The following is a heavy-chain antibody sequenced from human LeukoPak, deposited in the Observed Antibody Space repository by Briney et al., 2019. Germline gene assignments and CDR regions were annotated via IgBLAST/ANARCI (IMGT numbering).Heavy chain of an antibody. CDR2: IYYSGST. Sequence: SETLSLTCTVSGGSISSYYWSWIRQPPGKGLEWIGYIYYSGSTNYNPSLKSRVTISVDTPKNQFSLKLSSVTAADTAVYYCARGSYDILTGYSIDYWGQGTLVTVSS. V-gene: IGHV4-59*01. CDR1: GGSISSYY. J-gene: IGHJ4*02. CDR3: ARGSYDILTGYSIDY. D-gene: IGHD3-9*01.